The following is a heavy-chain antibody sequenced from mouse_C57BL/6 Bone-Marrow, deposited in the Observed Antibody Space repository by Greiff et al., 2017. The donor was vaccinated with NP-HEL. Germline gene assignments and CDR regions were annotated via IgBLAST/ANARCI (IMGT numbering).Heavy chain of an antibody. D-gene: IGHD4-1*01. CDR3: ARLAADPNWDDY. J-gene: IGHJ2*01. V-gene: IGHV1-82*01. Sequence: VQLMESGPELVKPGASVKISCKASGYAFSSSWMNWVKQRPGKGLEWIGRIYPGDGDTNYNGKFKGKATLTADKSSSTAYMQLSSLTSEDSAVYFCARLAADPNWDDYWGQGTTLTVSS. CDR2: IYPGDGDT. CDR1: GYAFSSSW.